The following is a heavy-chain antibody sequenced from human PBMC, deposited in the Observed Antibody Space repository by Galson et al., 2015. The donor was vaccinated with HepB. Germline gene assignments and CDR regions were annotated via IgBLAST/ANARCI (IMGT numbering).Heavy chain of an antibody. CDR1: GFTFDDYA. Sequence: SLRLSCAASGFTFDDYAMHWVRQAPGKGLEWVSGISWNSGSIGYADSVKGRFTISRDNAKNSLYLQMNSLRAEDTALYYCAKDSNYYDSSGHLYNWFDPWGQGTLVTVSS. CDR3: AKDSNYYDSSGHLYNWFDP. CDR2: ISWNSGSI. J-gene: IGHJ5*02. V-gene: IGHV3-9*01. D-gene: IGHD3-22*01.